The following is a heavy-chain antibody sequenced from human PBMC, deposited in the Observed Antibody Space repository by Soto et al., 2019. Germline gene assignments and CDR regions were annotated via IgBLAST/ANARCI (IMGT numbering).Heavy chain of an antibody. V-gene: IGHV5-51*01. CDR2: SNPGDFHT. J-gene: IGHJ5*02. CDR1: AYTFTNYW. Sequence: PGESLKISCKGSAYTFTNYWIGWVRQIPWKGLECVGLSNPGDFHTTYSPSFQGQVTISPDKYINTAYLQWSSLTASDSAMYHCARGELGYCSSGTCLNWFDPRGQGTLVTVSS. CDR3: ARGELGYCSSGTCLNWFDP. D-gene: IGHD2-15*01.